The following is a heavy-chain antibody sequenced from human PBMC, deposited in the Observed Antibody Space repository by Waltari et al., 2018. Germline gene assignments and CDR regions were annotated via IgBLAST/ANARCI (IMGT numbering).Heavy chain of an antibody. CDR1: GFTFSSYW. V-gene: IGHV3-74*01. Sequence: EVQLVESGGGLVQPGGSLRLSCAASGFTFSSYWMHWVRQAPGKGLVWVSRSNTDGSSTSYADSVKGRFTISRDNAKNTLYLQMNSLRAEDTAVYYCASTGPNKKPGDYWGQGTLVTVSS. D-gene: IGHD1-1*01. CDR3: ASTGPNKKPGDY. J-gene: IGHJ4*02. CDR2: SNTDGSST.